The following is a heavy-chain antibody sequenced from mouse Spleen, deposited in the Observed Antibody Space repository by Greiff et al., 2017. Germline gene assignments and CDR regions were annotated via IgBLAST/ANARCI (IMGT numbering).Heavy chain of an antibody. Sequence: EVHLVESGGGLVQPGGSRKLSCAASGFTFSSFGMHWVRQAPEKGLEWVAYISSGSSTIYYADTVKGRFTISRDNPKNTLFLQMTSLRSEDTAMYYCARVSDRYFDYWGQGTTLTVSS. V-gene: IGHV5-17*02. D-gene: IGHD2-14*01. CDR2: ISSGSSTI. CDR1: GFTFSSFG. J-gene: IGHJ2*01. CDR3: ARVSDRYFDY.